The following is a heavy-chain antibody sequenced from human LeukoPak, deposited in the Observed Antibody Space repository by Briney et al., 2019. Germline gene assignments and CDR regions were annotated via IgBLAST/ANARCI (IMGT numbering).Heavy chain of an antibody. Sequence: PGGSLRLSCAASGFTFSSYSMNWVRQAPGKGLEWVANIKQDGSEKHYVDSVKGRFTISRDNARNSLYLQMNSLRVEDTAVFYCAKGGSSYFDFGGQGTPVTVSS. V-gene: IGHV3-7*03. CDR3: AKGGSSYFDF. D-gene: IGHD5-12*01. CDR2: IKQDGSEK. CDR1: GFTFSSYS. J-gene: IGHJ4*02.